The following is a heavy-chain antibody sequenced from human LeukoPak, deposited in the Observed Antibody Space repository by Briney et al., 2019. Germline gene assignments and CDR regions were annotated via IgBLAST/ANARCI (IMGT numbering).Heavy chain of an antibody. V-gene: IGHV4-39*07. CDR3: ESDSYGDQAFDI. J-gene: IGHJ3*02. D-gene: IGHD2-21*01. CDR2: IYHSGRT. Sequence: SETLSLTCTLSGRSISSSSYYWGWIRQPRGKGRERIGEIYHSGRTNYNPSLTSRVIMSVGTSKNQLSLNLNSVTAAATAVYYCESDSYGDQAFDIWGQGTMVTVSS. CDR1: GRSISSSSYY.